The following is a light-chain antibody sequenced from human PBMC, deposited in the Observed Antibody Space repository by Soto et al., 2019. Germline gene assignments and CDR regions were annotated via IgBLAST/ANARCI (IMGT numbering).Light chain of an antibody. J-gene: IGLJ2*01. Sequence: QSALTQPPSASGSPGQSVTIPCTGSSSDVGGYNYVSWYRQYPGKAPQFMIYEVSKRPSGVPDRFSGSKSGNTASLTVSGLQAEDEADYYCSSYAGSYHVLFGGGTQLTVL. CDR2: EVS. V-gene: IGLV2-8*01. CDR1: SSDVGGYNY. CDR3: SSYAGSYHVL.